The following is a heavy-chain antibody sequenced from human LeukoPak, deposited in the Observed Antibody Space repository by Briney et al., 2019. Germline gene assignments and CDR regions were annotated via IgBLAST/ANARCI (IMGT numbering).Heavy chain of an antibody. CDR3: SRGSGWLSVY. D-gene: IGHD6-19*01. V-gene: IGHV3-49*03. Sequence: GGSLRLSCTTSGFTFGDYLMSWFRQAPGKGLEWIGSISGGTTEYAASVKGRFTISRDDSTSIAYLQMNSLTTEDTAVYYCSRGSGWLSVYWGQGTLVTVSS. J-gene: IGHJ4*02. CDR1: GFTFGDYL. CDR2: ISGGTT.